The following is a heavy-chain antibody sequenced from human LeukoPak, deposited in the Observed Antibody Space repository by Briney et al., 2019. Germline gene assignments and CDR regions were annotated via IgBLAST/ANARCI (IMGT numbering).Heavy chain of an antibody. V-gene: IGHV4-34*01. CDR2: INKSETS. CDR1: GGSLSAYY. Sequence: SETLSLTCAVYGGSLSAYYWSWIRQSPGKGLEWIGEINKSETSNYNPSLKCRVTISVDTSKSQVSLKLSSVTAADTAVYYCARGRYSNWERYYYMDVWGKGATVSVYS. J-gene: IGHJ6*03. D-gene: IGHD4-11*01. CDR3: ARGRYSNWERYYYMDV.